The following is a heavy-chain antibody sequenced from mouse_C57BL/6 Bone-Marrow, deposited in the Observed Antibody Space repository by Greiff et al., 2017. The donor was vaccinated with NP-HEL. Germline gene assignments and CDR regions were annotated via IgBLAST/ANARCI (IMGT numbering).Heavy chain of an antibody. J-gene: IGHJ4*01. D-gene: IGHD2-4*01. CDR2: ISSGSSTI. CDR3: ARDRDYGAMDY. V-gene: IGHV5-17*01. CDR1: GFTFSDYG. Sequence: EVKLVESGGGLVKPGGSLKLSCAASGFTFSDYGMHWVRQAPEKGLEWVAYISSGSSTIYYVDTVKGRFTISRDNAKNTLFLQMTSLRSEDTAMYYCARDRDYGAMDYWGQGTSVTVSS.